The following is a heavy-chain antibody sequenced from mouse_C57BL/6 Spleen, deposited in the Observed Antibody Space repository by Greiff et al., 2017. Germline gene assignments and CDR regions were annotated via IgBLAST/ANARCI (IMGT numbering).Heavy chain of an antibody. V-gene: IGHV1-15*01. Sequence: VKLMESGAELVRPGASVTLSCKASGYTFTDYEMHWVKQTPVHGLEWIGAIDPETGGTAYNQKFKGKAILTADKSSSTAYMELRSLTSEDSAVYYCTRQGIYDGYYGYFDYWGQGTTLTVSS. D-gene: IGHD2-3*01. CDR3: TRQGIYDGYYGYFDY. CDR1: GYTFTDYE. J-gene: IGHJ2*01. CDR2: IDPETGGT.